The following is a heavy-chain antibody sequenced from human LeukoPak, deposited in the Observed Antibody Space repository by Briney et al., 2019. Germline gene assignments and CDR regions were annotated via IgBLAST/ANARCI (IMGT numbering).Heavy chain of an antibody. CDR2: IIPIFGTA. V-gene: IGHV1-69*06. CDR1: GGTFSSYA. CDR3: ARLSPYGSGSDFDY. J-gene: IGHJ4*02. D-gene: IGHD3-10*01. Sequence: SVKVSCKASGGTFSSYAISWVRQAPGQGLELMGGIIPIFGTANYAQKFQGRVTITADKSTSTAYMELSSLRSEDTAVYYCARLSPYGSGSDFDYWGQGTLVTVSS.